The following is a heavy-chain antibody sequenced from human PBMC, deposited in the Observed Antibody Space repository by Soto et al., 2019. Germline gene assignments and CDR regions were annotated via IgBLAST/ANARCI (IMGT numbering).Heavy chain of an antibody. CDR3: AKPVGYCSSTSCYGLLDAFDI. CDR2: ISGSGGST. V-gene: IGHV3-23*01. CDR1: GFTFSSYA. J-gene: IGHJ3*02. D-gene: IGHD2-2*01. Sequence: GGSLKLSCAASGFTFSSYAMSWVRQAPGKGLEWVSAISGSGGSTYYADSVKGRFTISRDNSKNTLYLQMNSLRAEDTAVYYCAKPVGYCSSTSCYGLLDAFDIWGQGTMVTVS.